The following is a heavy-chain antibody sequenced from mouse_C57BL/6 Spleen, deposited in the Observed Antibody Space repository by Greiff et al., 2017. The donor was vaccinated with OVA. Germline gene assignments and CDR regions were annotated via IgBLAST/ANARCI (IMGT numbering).Heavy chain of an antibody. CDR1: GFTFSDYG. CDR3: ARGSTVVAFDD. D-gene: IGHD1-1*01. Sequence: EVQRVESGGGLVKPGGSLKLSCAASGFTFSDYGMHWVRQAPEKGLEWVAYISSGSSPIYYAETVKGRFTISRDNAKNTLFLQMNSLRSEDTAMYYCARGSTVVAFDDWGQGTTLTGSS. V-gene: IGHV5-17*01. CDR2: ISSGSSPI. J-gene: IGHJ2*01.